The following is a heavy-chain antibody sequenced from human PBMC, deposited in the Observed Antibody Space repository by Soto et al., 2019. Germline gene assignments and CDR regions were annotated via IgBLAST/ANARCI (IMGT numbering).Heavy chain of an antibody. D-gene: IGHD1-26*01. CDR2: IKSKSAGETT. V-gene: IGHV3-15*05. J-gene: IGHJ4*02. CDR1: GFSFRTTW. Sequence: EVQLVESGGGLVKPGGSLRLSCAASGFSFRTTWMAWVRQAPGKGLEWVGRIKSKSAGETTDYADPVKGRFTISRDDSKDTLYLHMDSLETGDTAVYYCSTGSPFSGSVFDYWGQGPLVTVSS. CDR3: STGSPFSGSVFDY.